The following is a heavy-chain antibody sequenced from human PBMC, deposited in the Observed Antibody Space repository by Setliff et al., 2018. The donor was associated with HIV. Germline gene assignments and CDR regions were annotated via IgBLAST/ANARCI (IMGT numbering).Heavy chain of an antibody. D-gene: IGHD3-22*01. CDR2: IYYSGST. V-gene: IGHV4-39*01. CDR1: GGSIKSSSDY. CDR3: ARHSGLGGYYSPCDY. Sequence: PSETLSLTCTVSGGSIKSSSDYWGWIRQPPGKGLEWIGTIYYSGSTYYNPSLKSRVTISVDTSKNQCSLKLSSVTAADTTVYYCARHSGLGGYYSPCDYWGPGTRVTVSS. J-gene: IGHJ4*02.